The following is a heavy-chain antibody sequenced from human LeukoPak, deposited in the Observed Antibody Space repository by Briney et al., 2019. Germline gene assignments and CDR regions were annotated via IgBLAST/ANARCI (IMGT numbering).Heavy chain of an antibody. D-gene: IGHD3-10*01. Sequence: GGSLRLSCAASGFTFSSYAMSWVRQAPGKGLEWVSAISGSGGSTYYADSVKGRFTISRDNSENTLYLQMNILRAEDTAVYYCAKGEMVRGVIIGYYYYMDVWGKGTTVTVSS. CDR2: ISGSGGST. CDR1: GFTFSSYA. V-gene: IGHV3-23*01. J-gene: IGHJ6*03. CDR3: AKGEMVRGVIIGYYYYMDV.